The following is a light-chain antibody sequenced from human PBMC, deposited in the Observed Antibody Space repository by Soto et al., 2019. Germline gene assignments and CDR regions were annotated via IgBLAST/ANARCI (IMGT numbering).Light chain of an antibody. Sequence: QSVLTQPPSASGTPGQRVTISCSGSSSNIGSNYVYWYQQLPGTAPKLLIYRDNQRPSGVPDRFSGSKSGTSASLAISRLRAEDEADYYCATWDASLSGPWVFGGGTKVTVL. CDR2: RDN. CDR3: ATWDASLSGPWV. V-gene: IGLV1-47*01. CDR1: SSNIGSNY. J-gene: IGLJ3*02.